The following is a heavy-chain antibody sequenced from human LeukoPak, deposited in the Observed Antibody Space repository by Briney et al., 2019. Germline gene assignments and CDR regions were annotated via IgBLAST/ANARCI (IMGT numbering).Heavy chain of an antibody. J-gene: IGHJ6*02. Sequence: GGSLRLSCAASGFTFSDYYMSWIRQAPGKGLEWVSYISSSSSYTNYADSVKGRFTISRDNAKNSLYLQMNSLRAEDTAVYHCARAPPYSSTSPYYYYYGMDVWGQGTTVTVSS. CDR1: GFTFSDYY. V-gene: IGHV3-11*05. D-gene: IGHD6-13*01. CDR3: ARAPPYSSTSPYYYYYGMDV. CDR2: ISSSSSYT.